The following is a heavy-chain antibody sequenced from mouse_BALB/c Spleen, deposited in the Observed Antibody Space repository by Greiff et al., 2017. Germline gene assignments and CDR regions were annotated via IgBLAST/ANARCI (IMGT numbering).Heavy chain of an antibody. V-gene: IGHV1-31*01. D-gene: IGHD2-2*01. CDR2: INPYNGAT. CDR1: GYSFTGYY. Sequence: EVQRVESGPELVKPGASVKISCKASGYSFTGYYMHWVKQSHVKSLEWIGRINPYNGATSYNQNFKDKASLTVDKSSSTAYMELHSLTSEDSAVYYCARSEYGYDLYYFDYWGQGTTLTVSS. J-gene: IGHJ2*01. CDR3: ARSEYGYDLYYFDY.